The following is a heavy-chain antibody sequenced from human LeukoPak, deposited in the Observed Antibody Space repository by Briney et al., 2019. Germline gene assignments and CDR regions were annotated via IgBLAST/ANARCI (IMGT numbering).Heavy chain of an antibody. CDR3: ARERGIAAAGTIWFDP. CDR1: GGSISSYY. J-gene: IGHJ5*02. V-gene: IGHV4-59*12. D-gene: IGHD6-13*01. CDR2: IYYSGST. Sequence: SETLSLTCTVSGGSISSYYWSWIRQPPGKGLEWIGYIYYSGSTNYNPSLKSRVTISVDTSKNQFSLKLGSVTAADTAVYYCARERGIAAAGTIWFDPWGQGTLVTVSS.